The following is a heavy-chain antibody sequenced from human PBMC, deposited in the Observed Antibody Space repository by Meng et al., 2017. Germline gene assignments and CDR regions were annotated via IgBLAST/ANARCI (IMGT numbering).Heavy chain of an antibody. D-gene: IGHD3-22*01. CDR2: ISPGDSNT. CDR1: GYSFTNYW. Sequence: GGSLRLSCKGSGYSFTNYWIAWVRQMPGKGLEWMGIISPGDSNTRYSPSFQGQVTISADKSISTAYLQWSSPKASDTAMYYCARDLKPVDSSGYYYWAEGAFDIWGQGTMVTVSS. CDR3: ARDLKPVDSSGYYYWAEGAFDI. J-gene: IGHJ3*02. V-gene: IGHV5-51*01.